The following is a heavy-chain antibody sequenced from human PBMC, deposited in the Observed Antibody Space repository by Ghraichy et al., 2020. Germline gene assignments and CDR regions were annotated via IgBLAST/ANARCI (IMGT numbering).Heavy chain of an antibody. V-gene: IGHV3-23*01. CDR1: GFTISNYA. D-gene: IGHD4-17*01. J-gene: IGHJ4*02. Sequence: GGALRLSCTASGFTISNYAMTWVRQAPGKGLEWVSAFSGGIPYFADSVKGRFSMSRDNSKNTLYLQMDSLRAEDTAVYYCAKYRTPAVTTIFDYWGRGTLVTVSS. CDR3: AKYRTPAVTTIFDY. CDR2: FSGGIP.